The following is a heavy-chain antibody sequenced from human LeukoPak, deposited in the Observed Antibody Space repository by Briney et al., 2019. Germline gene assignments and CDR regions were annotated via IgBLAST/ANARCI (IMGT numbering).Heavy chain of an antibody. D-gene: IGHD4-17*01. CDR3: ARVYGDYYYYGMDV. CDR1: GGSISSGDYY. CDR2: IYYSGST. V-gene: IGHV4-30-4*01. J-gene: IGHJ6*02. Sequence: SETLSLTCAVYGGSISSGDYYWSWIRQPPGKGLEWIGYIYYSGSTYYNPSLKSRVTISVDTSKNQFSLKLSSVTAADTAVYYCARVYGDYYYYGMDVWGQGTTVTVSS.